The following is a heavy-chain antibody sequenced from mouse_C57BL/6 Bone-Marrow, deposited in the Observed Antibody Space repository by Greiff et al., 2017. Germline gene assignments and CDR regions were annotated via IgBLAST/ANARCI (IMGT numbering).Heavy chain of an antibody. V-gene: IGHV1-76*01. D-gene: IGHD2-4*01. Sequence: LVESGAELVRPGASVKLSCKASGYTFTDYYINWVKQRPGQGLEWIARIYPGSGNTYYNEKFKGKATLTAEKSSSTAYMQLSSLTSEDSAVYFCARPDYYDYDRDAMDYWGQGTSVTVSS. CDR2: IYPGSGNT. CDR1: GYTFTDYY. J-gene: IGHJ4*01. CDR3: ARPDYYDYDRDAMDY.